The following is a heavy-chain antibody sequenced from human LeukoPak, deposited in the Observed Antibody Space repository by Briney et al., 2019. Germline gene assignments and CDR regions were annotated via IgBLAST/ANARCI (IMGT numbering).Heavy chain of an antibody. V-gene: IGHV3-43*01. D-gene: IGHD2-8*01. J-gene: IGHJ4*02. CDR3: TKDRYCTTTFCPLDY. Sequence: GGSLRLSCVASGFTFDDYSFHWVRQAPGKGLEWLSLISRDGRATYYADSVKGRFTISRDNSKNPLYLQMNSLRTEDTALYYCTKDRYCTTTFCPLDYWGQGTLVIVSS. CDR1: GFTFDDYS. CDR2: ISRDGRAT.